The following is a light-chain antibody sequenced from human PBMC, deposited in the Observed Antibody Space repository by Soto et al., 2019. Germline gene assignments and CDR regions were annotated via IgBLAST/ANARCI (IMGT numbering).Light chain of an antibody. Sequence: EIVMTQSPATLSVSPGERATLSCRASQSVSSNLAWYQQKPGQAPRLLIYGASTRATGIPARFSGSGSGTEFTITISSLQYEDLAVYYCQQYNNWPPYTFGQGTKLEIK. CDR2: GAS. CDR3: QQYNNWPPYT. J-gene: IGKJ2*01. CDR1: QSVSSN. V-gene: IGKV3-15*01.